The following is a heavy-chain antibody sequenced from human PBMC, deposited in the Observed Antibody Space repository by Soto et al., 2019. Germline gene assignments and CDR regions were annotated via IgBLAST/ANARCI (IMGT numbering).Heavy chain of an antibody. CDR2: IYWDDDK. J-gene: IGHJ2*01. V-gene: IGHV2-5*02. D-gene: IGHD6-19*01. CDR3: AHRYSSGWPNGGYFDL. CDR1: GFALSTSGVG. Sequence: QITLKESGPTLVKPTQTLTLTCTFSGFALSTSGVGVGWIRQPPGKALEWLALIYWDDDKRYSPSLKSRLTITXXTXKXXVVLTMTNMDPVDTATYYCAHRYSSGWPNGGYFDLWGRGTLVTVSS.